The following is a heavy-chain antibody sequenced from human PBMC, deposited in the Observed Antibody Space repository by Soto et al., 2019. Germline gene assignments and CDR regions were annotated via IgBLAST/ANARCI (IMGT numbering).Heavy chain of an antibody. J-gene: IGHJ4*02. CDR2: IYYSGST. CDR3: ARHIPAAIREEDYFDY. Sequence: QLQLQESGPGLVKPSETLSLTCTVSGGSISSSSYYWGWIRQPPGKGLEWIGSIYYSGSTYYNPSLKSRVTISVDTSKNQFSLKLSSVTAADTAVYYCARHIPAAIREEDYFDYWGQGTLVTVSS. V-gene: IGHV4-39*01. CDR1: GGSISSSSYY. D-gene: IGHD2-2*02.